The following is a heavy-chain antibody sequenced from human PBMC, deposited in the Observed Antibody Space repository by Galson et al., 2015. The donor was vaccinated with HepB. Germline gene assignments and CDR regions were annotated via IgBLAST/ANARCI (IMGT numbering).Heavy chain of an antibody. V-gene: IGHV3-21*01. CDR3: AREILSGSGSYYYYYGMDV. CDR2: ISSSSNYI. D-gene: IGHD3-10*01. Sequence: SLRLSCAASEFTFSSYTMNWVRQAPGKGLEWVSSISSSSNYIYYGDSVKGRFTISRDNAKNSLYLQMNSLRAEDTAVYYCAREILSGSGSYYYYYGMDVWGQGTTVTVSS. CDR1: EFTFSSYT. J-gene: IGHJ6*02.